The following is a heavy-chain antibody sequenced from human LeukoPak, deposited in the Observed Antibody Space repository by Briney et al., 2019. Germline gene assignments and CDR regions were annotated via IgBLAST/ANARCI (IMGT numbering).Heavy chain of an antibody. CDR2: IRTKAYGGTP. Sequence: AGGSLRLSCAASGFTFSSYAMSWVRQAPGKGLEWVGFIRTKAYGGTPEYAASVKGRFTISRDDFKSIAYLQVNSLKTEDTAVYFCSGTSYVWGSYRSLDFWGQGTLVTVSS. V-gene: IGHV3-49*04. CDR1: GFTFSSYA. D-gene: IGHD3-16*02. CDR3: SGTSYVWGSYRSLDF. J-gene: IGHJ4*02.